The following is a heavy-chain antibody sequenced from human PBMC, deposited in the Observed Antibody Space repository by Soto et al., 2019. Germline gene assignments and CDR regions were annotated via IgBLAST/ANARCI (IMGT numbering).Heavy chain of an antibody. V-gene: IGHV4-61*01. D-gene: IGHD3-3*01. J-gene: IGHJ4*02. CDR1: GGSVSSGSYY. Sequence: SETLSLTCTVSGGSVSSGSYYWSWIRQPPGKGLEWIGYIYYSGSTNYNPSLKSRVTISVDTSKNQFSLKLSSVTAADTAVYYYARVAWDYDFWSGHSPTAYYFDYWGQGTLVTVSS. CDR3: ARVAWDYDFWSGHSPTAYYFDY. CDR2: IYYSGST.